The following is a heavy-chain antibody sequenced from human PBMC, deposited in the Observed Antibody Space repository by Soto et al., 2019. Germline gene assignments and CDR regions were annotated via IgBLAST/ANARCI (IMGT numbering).Heavy chain of an antibody. CDR2: INADGTST. V-gene: IGHV3-74*01. CDR3: VKVLARGVGVPRFYFDS. J-gene: IGHJ4*02. Sequence: LRLSCAASGFTFSNSWMHWVRQVSGKGLEWVSRINADGTSTSYADSVKGRFTISRDNAKNTLYLHVNSLRAEDTAVYYCVKVLARGVGVPRFYFDSWGQGALVTVSS. D-gene: IGHD2-2*01. CDR1: GFTFSNSW.